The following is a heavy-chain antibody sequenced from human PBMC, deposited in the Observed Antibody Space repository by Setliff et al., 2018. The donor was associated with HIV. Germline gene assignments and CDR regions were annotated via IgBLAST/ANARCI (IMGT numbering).Heavy chain of an antibody. Sequence: GGSLRLSCAASGFTFSSHAMHWVRQAPGKGLEWVALIWYDGSNKLYADSVKGRFTISRDSSKNTLSLHMNRLNPEDTALYYCARDFPFDWNSVMDVWGKGTTVTVSS. V-gene: IGHV3-30*02. CDR2: IWYDGSNK. CDR1: GFTFSSHA. J-gene: IGHJ6*03. CDR3: ARDFPFDWNSVMDV. D-gene: IGHD1-7*01.